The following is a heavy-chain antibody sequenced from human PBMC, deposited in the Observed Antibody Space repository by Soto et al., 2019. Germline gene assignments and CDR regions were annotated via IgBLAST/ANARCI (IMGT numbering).Heavy chain of an antibody. CDR3: ARLPRDCNKTSCYYADH. J-gene: IGHJ4*02. D-gene: IGHD3-3*01. Sequence: GESLKISCSGSGYDFNTNWFGWVRQLPGRGLEWVGIMYPGGSDTRYNPSLQGHVTLSVDVTVSTAFLQWRSLETSDTGMYFCARLPRDCNKTSCYYADHWGQGTQVTVSS. V-gene: IGHV5-51*01. CDR2: MYPGGSDT. CDR1: GYDFNTNW.